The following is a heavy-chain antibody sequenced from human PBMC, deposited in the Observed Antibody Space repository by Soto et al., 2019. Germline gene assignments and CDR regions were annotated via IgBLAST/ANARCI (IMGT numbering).Heavy chain of an antibody. CDR2: IYLHDDK. V-gene: IGHV2-5*01. CDR3: TPSTTAVTGAFDL. CDR1: GFSLSTSGGG. J-gene: IGHJ4*01. Sequence: GSGPTLANPTQTLTLTCTFSGFSLSTSGGGVGWIRHPPGKALECLALIYLHDDKGYRPSLKSKVTIITDTAQTQVGVTMPNMDPVDKATYYRTPSTTAVTGAFDLWGLGTLVTVSS. D-gene: IGHD1-26*01.